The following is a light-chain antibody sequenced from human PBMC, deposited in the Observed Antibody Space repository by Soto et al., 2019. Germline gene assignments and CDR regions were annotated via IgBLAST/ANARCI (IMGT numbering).Light chain of an antibody. CDR1: QSVRSH. CDR2: GVS. CDR3: QQYSDWPLT. V-gene: IGKV3D-15*01. Sequence: VLTQSPGTLSLSPGERATISCRARQSVRSHLAWFQQKPGQAPRLLMYGVSTRATGMPDRFSGSGSGTEFTLIISSLQSEDFAVYYCQQYSDWPLTFGGGTKVEIK. J-gene: IGKJ4*01.